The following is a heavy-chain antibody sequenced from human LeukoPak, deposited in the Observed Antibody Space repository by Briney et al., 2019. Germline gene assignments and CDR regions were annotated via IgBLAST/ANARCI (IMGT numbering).Heavy chain of an antibody. CDR3: ARRRGDDYGDYDY. V-gene: IGHV3-73*01. Sequence: GGSLRLSCAASGFTFSDSTMHWVRQPSGKGLECVGRIRTKAHNYATDYAASVKGRFTISRDDSKDSTYLHLSSLKTEDTAVYYCARRRGDDYGDYDYWGQGTLVTVSS. D-gene: IGHD4-17*01. J-gene: IGHJ4*02. CDR2: IRTKAHNYAT. CDR1: GFTFSDST.